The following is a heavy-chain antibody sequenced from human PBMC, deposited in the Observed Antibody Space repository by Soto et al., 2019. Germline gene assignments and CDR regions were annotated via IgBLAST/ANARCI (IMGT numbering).Heavy chain of an antibody. D-gene: IGHD1-26*01. V-gene: IGHV3-48*02. CDR1: GFTFSSYS. Sequence: EVQLVESGGGLVQPGGSLRLSCAASGFTFSSYSMNWVRQAPGKGLEWVSYISSSSSTIYYADSVKGRFTISKDNAKNSLYTQMNSLRDEDTAVYYCAREGGSLNWFDPWGQGTLVTVSS. CDR2: ISSSSSTI. CDR3: AREGGSLNWFDP. J-gene: IGHJ5*02.